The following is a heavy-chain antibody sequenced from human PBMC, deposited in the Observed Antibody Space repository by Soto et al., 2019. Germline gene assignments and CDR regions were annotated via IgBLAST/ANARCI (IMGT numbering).Heavy chain of an antibody. V-gene: IGHV3-33*01. J-gene: IGHJ6*02. CDR1: GFTFNNYG. CDR2: IWNDGSNN. Sequence: QVQLVESGGGVVQPGRSLRLSCAASGFTFNNYGMHWVRQAPGKGLEWLAVIWNDGSNNYYANSVKGRFTISRNNSKNTRYLQMTGLRAEDVAVYYCARRQIPPPTRGAANARGGMDVWGQGTTVTVSS. D-gene: IGHD6-25*01. CDR3: ARRQIPPPTRGAANARGGMDV.